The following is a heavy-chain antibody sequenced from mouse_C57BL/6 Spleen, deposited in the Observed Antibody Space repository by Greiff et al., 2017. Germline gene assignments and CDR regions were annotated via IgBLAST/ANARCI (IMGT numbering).Heavy chain of an antibody. D-gene: IGHD1-1*01. V-gene: IGHV10-1*01. J-gene: IGHJ4*01. Sequence: EVKVEESGGGLVQPKGSLKLSCAASGFSFNTYAMNWVRQAPGKGLEWVARIRSKSNNYATYYADSVKDRFTISRDDSESMLYLQMNNLKTEDTAMYYCVRPFYDYDAMDDWGQGTSVTVSS. CDR1: GFSFNTYA. CDR2: IRSKSNNYAT. CDR3: VRPFYDYDAMDD.